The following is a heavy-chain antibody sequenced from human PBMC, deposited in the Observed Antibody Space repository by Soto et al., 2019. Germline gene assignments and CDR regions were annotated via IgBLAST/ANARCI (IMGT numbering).Heavy chain of an antibody. J-gene: IGHJ4*02. CDR3: AKDEGTSSTVFDY. D-gene: IGHD4-4*01. Sequence: GGSLRLSCVASGFTFKAYAMGWVRQAPGKGLEWVSSITATNGNTYYADSVRGRFTTSRDNSRNSLFLEMNGLRPEDSALYYCAKDEGTSSTVFDYWGQGTLVTVS. CDR1: GFTFKAYA. CDR2: ITATNGNT. V-gene: IGHV3-23*01.